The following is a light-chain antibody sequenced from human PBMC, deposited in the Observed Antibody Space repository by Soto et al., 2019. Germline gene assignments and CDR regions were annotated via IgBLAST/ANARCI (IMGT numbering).Light chain of an antibody. Sequence: QSVLTQPASVSGSPGQSIAISCTGTSSDVGGYNYVSWYQQHPGKAPKLIIYDVSSRPSGVSNRFSGSKSGNTASLTISGLQAEDEADYYCSSYTRSTTEVFGTGTKVTVL. CDR2: DVS. J-gene: IGLJ1*01. CDR3: SSYTRSTTEV. CDR1: SSDVGGYNY. V-gene: IGLV2-14*01.